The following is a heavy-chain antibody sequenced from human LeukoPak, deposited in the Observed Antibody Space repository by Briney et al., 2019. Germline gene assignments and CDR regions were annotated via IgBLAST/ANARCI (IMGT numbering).Heavy chain of an antibody. Sequence: GGFLRLSCAASGFTFTSYSMNWFRQAPGKGLEWVSYISSSSITIYYADSVKGRFTISRDNAKNSLYLQMNSLRAEDTAVYYCARDSSEENELYDYDSSGYYYLYGFYFWGQGAMVTVSS. J-gene: IGHJ4*01. V-gene: IGHV3-48*01. CDR2: ISSSSITI. D-gene: IGHD3-22*01. CDR3: ARDSSEENELYDYDSSGYYYLYGFYF. CDR1: GFTFTSYS.